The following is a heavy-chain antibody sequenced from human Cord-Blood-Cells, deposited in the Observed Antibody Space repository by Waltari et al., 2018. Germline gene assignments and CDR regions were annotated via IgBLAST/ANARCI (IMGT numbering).Heavy chain of an antibody. CDR3: ARDVHGDFDY. V-gene: IGHV1-46*01. J-gene: IGHJ4*02. CDR2: INPSGGRT. D-gene: IGHD4-17*01. Sequence: QVQLVQSGAEVKKPGASVKVSCKASGYTFTSYYMHWVRQAPGQGLEWMGIINPSGGRTSYAQKFQGRVTMTRDTATSTVYMELSSLRSEDTAVYYCARDVHGDFDYWGQGTLVTVSS. CDR1: GYTFTSYY.